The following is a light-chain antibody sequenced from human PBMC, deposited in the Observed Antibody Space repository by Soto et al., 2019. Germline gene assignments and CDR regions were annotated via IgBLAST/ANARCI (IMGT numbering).Light chain of an antibody. Sequence: EIVLTQSPGTLSLSRGERATLSCRASQSVSSSYLAWYQQKPGQAPRLLIYGASSRATGITDRFSGSESGTDFTLTISRLEPEDFAVYYCQQYGSAPITFGQGTRLEIK. CDR1: QSVSSSY. CDR3: QQYGSAPIT. CDR2: GAS. J-gene: IGKJ5*01. V-gene: IGKV3-20*01.